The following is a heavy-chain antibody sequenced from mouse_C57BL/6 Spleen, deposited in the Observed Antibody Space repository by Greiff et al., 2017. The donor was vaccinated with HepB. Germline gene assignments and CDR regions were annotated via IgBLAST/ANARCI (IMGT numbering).Heavy chain of an antibody. D-gene: IGHD1-1*01. CDR2: IRSGGVYI. J-gene: IGHJ3*01. CDR3: TRAEWYGRSGFAY. Sequence: EVKVVESGEGLVKPGGSLKLSCAASGFTFSSYAMSWVRQTPEKRLEWVAYIRSGGVYIYYADTVKGRFAISRDNARNTLYLQMSSLKSEDTAMYYWTRAEWYGRSGFAYWGQGTLVTVAA. CDR1: GFTFSSYA. V-gene: IGHV5-9-1*02.